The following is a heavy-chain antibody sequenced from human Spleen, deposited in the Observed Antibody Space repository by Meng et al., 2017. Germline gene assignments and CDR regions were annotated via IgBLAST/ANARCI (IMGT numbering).Heavy chain of an antibody. CDR1: GYTFTSYA. CDR2: INAGNGNT. Sequence: QGQLVQSGAEVKKLGASVKVSCKASGYTFTSYAMHWVRQAPGQRLEWMGWINAGNGNTKYSQKFQGRVTITRDTSASTAYMELSSLRSEDTAVYYCARGSEYYYDSSGYFPLWGQGTLVTVSS. J-gene: IGHJ4*02. V-gene: IGHV1-3*01. CDR3: ARGSEYYYDSSGYFPL. D-gene: IGHD3-22*01.